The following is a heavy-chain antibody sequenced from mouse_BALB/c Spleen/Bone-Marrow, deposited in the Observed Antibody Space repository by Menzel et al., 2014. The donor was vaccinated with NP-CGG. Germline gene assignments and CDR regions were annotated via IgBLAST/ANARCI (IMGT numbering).Heavy chain of an antibody. CDR1: GFTFSDAW. J-gene: IGHJ4*01. CDR3: XXYDSDAXXX. V-gene: IGHV6-6*01. CDR2: XRGNANNYAI. Sequence: VKLVXSGXXXVQXGGSMXLSCAASGFTFSDAWMDXVRQSPEKGLEWVAEXRGNANNYAIYYAESVKXXFTISRDDSKSSVYLQMNRLSAEDSGXYYCXXYDSDAXXXXXQXTXVTV. D-gene: IGHD2-4*01.